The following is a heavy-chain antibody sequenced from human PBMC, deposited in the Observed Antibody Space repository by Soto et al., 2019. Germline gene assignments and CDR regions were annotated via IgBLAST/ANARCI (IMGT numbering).Heavy chain of an antibody. CDR1: GGSFSGYY. D-gene: IGHD3-10*01. V-gene: IGHV4-34*01. CDR3: VRDLTESYWYFDL. CDR2: INHSGST. Sequence: SETLSLTCAVYGGSFSGYYWTWIRQPPGTGLEWIGEINHSGSTNYNPSLKSRVTISVDTSKNQFSLKLTSVTAADTAVYYCVRDLTESYWYFDLWGRGTLVTVSS. J-gene: IGHJ2*01.